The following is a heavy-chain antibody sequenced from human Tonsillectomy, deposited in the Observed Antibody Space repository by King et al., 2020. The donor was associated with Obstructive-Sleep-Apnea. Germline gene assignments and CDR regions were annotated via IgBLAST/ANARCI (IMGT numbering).Heavy chain of an antibody. D-gene: IGHD2-2*01. V-gene: IGHV4-59*01. CDR2: IYYSGST. Sequence: VQLQESGPGLVKPSETLSLTCTVSGGSISSYYWSWIRQPPGKGLEWIGYIYYSGSTNYNPSLKSRVTISVDTSKNQFSLKLSSVTAADTAVYYCAREYCSSTSCYADYWGQGTLVTVSS. CDR3: AREYCSSTSCYADY. CDR1: GGSISSYY. J-gene: IGHJ4*02.